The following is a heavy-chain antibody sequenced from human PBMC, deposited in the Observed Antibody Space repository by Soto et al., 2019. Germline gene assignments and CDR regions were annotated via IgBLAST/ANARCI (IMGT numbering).Heavy chain of an antibody. CDR2: ISYDGSNK. D-gene: IGHD2-15*01. CDR3: SRFKGCSGGSCYSYFDY. CDR1: RFTFSSYA. Sequence: QVQLVESGGGVVQPGRSLRLCCAASRFTFSSYAMHWVRQAPGKGLEWVAVISYDGSNKYYADSVKGRFTISRDNSKNTLYLQMNSLRAEDTAVYYCSRFKGCSGGSCYSYFDYWGQGTLVTVSS. J-gene: IGHJ4*02. V-gene: IGHV3-30-3*01.